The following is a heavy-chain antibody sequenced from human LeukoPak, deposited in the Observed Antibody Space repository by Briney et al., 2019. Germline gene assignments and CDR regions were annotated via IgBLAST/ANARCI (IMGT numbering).Heavy chain of an antibody. CDR2: ISGSSYYI. CDR1: GFTFSSYS. CDR3: ARGGDWANDY. J-gene: IGHJ4*02. Sequence: GGSLRLSCAASGFTFSSYSMNWVRQAPGKGLEWVSSISGSSYYIYYADSLKGRFTISRDNAKNSLYLQMNNLRAADTAVYYCARGGDWANDYWGRGTLVTVSS. D-gene: IGHD2-21*02. V-gene: IGHV3-21*01.